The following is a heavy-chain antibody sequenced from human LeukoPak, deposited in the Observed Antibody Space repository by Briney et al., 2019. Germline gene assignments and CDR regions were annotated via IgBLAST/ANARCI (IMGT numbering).Heavy chain of an antibody. CDR2: IYYSGST. J-gene: IGHJ4*02. Sequence: SETLSLTCTVSGGSISSYYWSWIRQPPGKGLEWIGYIYYSGSTNYNPSLKSRVTISVDTSKNQFSLKLSSVTAADTAVYYCARGDYDILTGYFDYWGQGTLVTVSS. CDR1: GGSISSYY. CDR3: ARGDYDILTGYFDY. V-gene: IGHV4-59*01. D-gene: IGHD3-9*01.